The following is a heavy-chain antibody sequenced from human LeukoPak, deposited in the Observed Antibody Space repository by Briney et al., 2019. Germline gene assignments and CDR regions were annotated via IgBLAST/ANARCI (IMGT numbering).Heavy chain of an antibody. V-gene: IGHV3-48*01. D-gene: IGHD6-19*01. CDR1: GFTFSSYS. J-gene: IGHJ4*02. CDR2: ISSSSSTI. Sequence: GGSLRLSCAASGFTFSSYSMNWVRQAPGKGLEWVSYISSSSSTIYYADSVKGRFTISREDAKNSLYLQMNSLRAGDTAVYYCARAVAGTFFDYWGQGTLVTVSS. CDR3: ARAVAGTFFDY.